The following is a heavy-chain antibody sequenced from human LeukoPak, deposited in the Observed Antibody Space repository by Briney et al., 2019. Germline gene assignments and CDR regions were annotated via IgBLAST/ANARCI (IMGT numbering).Heavy chain of an antibody. CDR2: IYYSGST. Sequence: SETLSLTCTVCGGSISSGGYYWSWIRQHPGKGLEWIGYIYYSGSTYYNPSLKSRVTISVDTSKNQFSLKLSSVTAADTAVYYCAIPGATVTTGFLGWFDPWGQGTLVTVSS. CDR3: AIPGATVTTGFLGWFDP. D-gene: IGHD4-11*01. CDR1: GGSISSGGYY. J-gene: IGHJ5*02. V-gene: IGHV4-31*03.